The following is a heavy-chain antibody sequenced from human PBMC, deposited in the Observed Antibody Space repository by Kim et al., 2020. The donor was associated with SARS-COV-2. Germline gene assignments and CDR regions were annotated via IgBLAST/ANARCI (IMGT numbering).Heavy chain of an antibody. Sequence: GGSLRLSCAASGFTFSNYAMSWVRQAPGKGLEWVSAISGSGGSTYYADSVKGRFTISRDNSKNTLYLQMYSLRAEDTAVYFCAKDGETYTSSWYYFDYWGQGTLVTVSS. J-gene: IGHJ4*02. CDR2: ISGSGGST. V-gene: IGHV3-23*01. D-gene: IGHD6-13*01. CDR1: GFTFSNYA. CDR3: AKDGETYTSSWYYFDY.